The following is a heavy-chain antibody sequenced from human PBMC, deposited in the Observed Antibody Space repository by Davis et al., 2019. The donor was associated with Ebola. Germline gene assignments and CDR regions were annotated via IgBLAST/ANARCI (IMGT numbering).Heavy chain of an antibody. J-gene: IGHJ6*02. CDR1: GFTFSSYE. D-gene: IGHD5-12*01. V-gene: IGHV3-48*03. Sequence: PGGSLRLSCAASGFTFSSYEMNWVRQAPGKGLEWVSYISSSGSTIYYADSVKGRFTISRDNAKNSLYLQMNSLRAEDTAVYYCARVGQNVDFDGMDVWGQGTTVTVSS. CDR2: ISSSGSTI. CDR3: ARVGQNVDFDGMDV.